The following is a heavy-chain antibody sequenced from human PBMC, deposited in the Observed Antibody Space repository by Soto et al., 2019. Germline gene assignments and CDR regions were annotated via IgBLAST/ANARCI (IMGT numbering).Heavy chain of an antibody. CDR1: GYTFTSYA. V-gene: IGHV1-3*01. D-gene: IGHD2-8*01. CDR2: INAGNGNT. Sequence: GASVKVSCNASGYTFTSYAMHWVRQAPGQRLEWMGWINAGNGNTKYSQKFQGRVTITRDTSASKAYIELSSLRSEDRAVYYCANTRAHGQYYYYGMDGWGQGTTVTVSS. J-gene: IGHJ6*02. CDR3: ANTRAHGQYYYYGMDG.